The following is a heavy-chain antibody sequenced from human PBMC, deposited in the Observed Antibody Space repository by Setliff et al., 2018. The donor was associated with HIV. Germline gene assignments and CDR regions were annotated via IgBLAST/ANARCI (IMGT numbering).Heavy chain of an antibody. J-gene: IGHJ4*02. CDR1: GGTFSSYA. CDR2: IIPIFGTT. V-gene: IGHV1-69*05. Sequence: SVKVSCKASGGTFSSYAISWVRQAPGQGLEWMGGIIPIFGTTNYAQKFQGRVTITTDESTTTAYMELNSLRVEDTAVYYCATDCAVVGGTGSLDSWGQGTLVTVSS. CDR3: ATDCAVVGGTGSLDS. D-gene: IGHD1-26*01.